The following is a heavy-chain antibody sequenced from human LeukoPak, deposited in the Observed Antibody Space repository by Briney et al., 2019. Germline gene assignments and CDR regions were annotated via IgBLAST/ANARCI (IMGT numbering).Heavy chain of an antibody. D-gene: IGHD4-17*01. CDR3: ARVYGEIDY. CDR1: GYIFINYD. Sequence: ASVKVSCKASGYIFINYDINWVRQATGQGLEWMGWMSPKSGNTGYAQKFQGRVTMTRDTSITTAYMELSSLRSEDTAVYYCARVYGEIDYWGQGTLVTVSS. CDR2: MSPKSGNT. J-gene: IGHJ4*02. V-gene: IGHV1-8*01.